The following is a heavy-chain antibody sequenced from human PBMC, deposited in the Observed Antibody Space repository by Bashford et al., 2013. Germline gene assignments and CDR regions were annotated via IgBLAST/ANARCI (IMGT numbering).Heavy chain of an antibody. Sequence: GSLRLSCVASGFSFSTYAMHWVRQAPGKGLEWLAVISYDGHDKYYADSVNGRFTISRDNSMNTLYLEMDSLRADDTAVYYCARAVRQLHFDCWGQGTLVTVSS. D-gene: IGHD3-10*01. J-gene: IGHJ4*02. CDR3: ARAVRQLHFDC. CDR1: GFSFSTYA. V-gene: IGHV3-30*04. CDR2: ISYDGHDK.